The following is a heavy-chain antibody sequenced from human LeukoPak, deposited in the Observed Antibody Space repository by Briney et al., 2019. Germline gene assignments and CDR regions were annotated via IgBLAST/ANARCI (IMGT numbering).Heavy chain of an antibody. J-gene: IGHJ5*02. Sequence: ASVKVSCKASGYTFTGYYMHLVRQAPGRGLEWMGWINPNSGGTNYAQKFQGRVTMTRDTSISTAYMELSRLRSDDTAVYYCARESWEHYDSGAQNWFVPWGQGTLVTVSS. CDR1: GYTFTGYY. CDR2: INPNSGGT. CDR3: ARESWEHYDSGAQNWFVP. V-gene: IGHV1-2*02. D-gene: IGHD3-3*01.